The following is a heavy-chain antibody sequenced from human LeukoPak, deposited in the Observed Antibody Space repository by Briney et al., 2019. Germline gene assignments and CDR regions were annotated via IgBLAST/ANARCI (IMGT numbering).Heavy chain of an antibody. D-gene: IGHD2-2*01. CDR2: IYYSGST. V-gene: IGHV4-30-4*08. CDR3: ARELSVVVPAATFDYFDY. J-gene: IGHJ4*02. CDR1: GGSISSGDYY. Sequence: SETLSLTGTVSGGSISSGDYYWSWIRQPPGKVLEWIGYIYYSGSTYYNPSLKSRVTISVDTSKNQFSLKLSSVTAADTAVYYCARELSVVVPAATFDYFDYWGQGTLVTVSS.